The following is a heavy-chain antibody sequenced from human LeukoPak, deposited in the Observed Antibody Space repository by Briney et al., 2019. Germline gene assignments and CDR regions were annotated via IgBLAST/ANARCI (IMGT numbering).Heavy chain of an antibody. Sequence: ASVKVSCKASGYTFTGYYMHWVRQAPGQGLEWMGWINPNSGGTNYAQKFQGRVTMTRDTSISTAYVELSRLRSDDTAVYYCATTSGYSSGWYDYWGQGTLVTVSS. CDR3: ATTSGYSSGWYDY. V-gene: IGHV1-2*02. J-gene: IGHJ4*02. D-gene: IGHD6-19*01. CDR1: GYTFTGYY. CDR2: INPNSGGT.